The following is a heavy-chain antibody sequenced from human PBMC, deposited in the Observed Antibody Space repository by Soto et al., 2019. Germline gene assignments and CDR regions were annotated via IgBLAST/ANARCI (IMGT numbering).Heavy chain of an antibody. J-gene: IGHJ4*02. CDR2: TRQDGGQS. CDR3: VRDGGTGWHFDS. V-gene: IGHV3-7*01. CDR1: GFPLSSYW. Sequence: PGGSLRLSCEASGFPLSSYWMSWIRQAPGKGLEWVANTRQDGGQSYLVDSVQGRFTISRDNAKNSVYLQMNSLRAEDTAVYYCVRDGGTGWHFDSWGQGTLVTVSS. D-gene: IGHD3-9*01.